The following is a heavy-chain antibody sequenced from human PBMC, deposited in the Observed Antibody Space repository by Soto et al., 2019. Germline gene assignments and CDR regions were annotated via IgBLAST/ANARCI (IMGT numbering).Heavy chain of an antibody. V-gene: IGHV4-4*02. CDR1: GGSISSSKW. CDR3: VRMNRDYYYYGMDV. CDR2: IDQNGIT. Sequence: SETLSLTCDVSGGSISSSKWRTWVRQPPGKGLEWIGKIDQNGITNYNPSLESRVTISKDKSTNQLFLNLTSVTAADTAMYYCVRMNRDYYYYGMDVWGQGTTVTVSS. J-gene: IGHJ6*02.